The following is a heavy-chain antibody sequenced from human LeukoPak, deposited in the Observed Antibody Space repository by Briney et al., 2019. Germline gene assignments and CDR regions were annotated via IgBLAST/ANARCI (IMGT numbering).Heavy chain of an antibody. CDR1: GDSISRSTYY. CDR2: AYTTGST. V-gene: IGHV4-61*02. CDR3: AQAKSGYDPLEAFDI. J-gene: IGHJ3*02. D-gene: IGHD5-12*01. Sequence: PSETLSLTCTVSGDSISRSTYYWNWIRQSAGKGLEWIGRAYTTGSTNYNPSLKSRVTISVDTSKNQFSLKLSSVTAADTAVYYCAQAKSGYDPLEAFDIWGQGTMVTVSS.